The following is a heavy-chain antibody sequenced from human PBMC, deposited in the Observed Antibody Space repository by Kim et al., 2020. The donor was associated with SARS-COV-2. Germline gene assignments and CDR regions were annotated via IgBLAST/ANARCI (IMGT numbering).Heavy chain of an antibody. Sequence: LRLSCATSGFTFGDYDMNWVSLATGKGLEWLSFITKNSGTIYYTDYVKGRFTVSRDNAKNSLYLQMNSLRDEDTGVYYCVRDRGGGAFDNW. D-gene: IGHD3-16*01. V-gene: IGHV3-48*02. CDR1: GFTFGDYD. J-gene: IGHJ3*02. CDR2: ITKNSGTI. CDR3: VRDRGGGAFDN.